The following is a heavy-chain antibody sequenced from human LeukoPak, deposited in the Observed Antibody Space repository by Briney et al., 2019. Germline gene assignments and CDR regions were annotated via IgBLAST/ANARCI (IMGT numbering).Heavy chain of an antibody. Sequence: GGSLRLSCVASGFTFSSYWIHWVRQAPGKGLVWVSRTNNDGRSTTYADSVKGRFTISRDNAKNTLYLQMNSLRADDTAVYYCARSVYNYGPGADYWGQGTLVTVSS. J-gene: IGHJ4*02. D-gene: IGHD5-18*01. CDR3: ARSVYNYGPGADY. V-gene: IGHV3-74*01. CDR1: GFTFSSYW. CDR2: TNNDGRST.